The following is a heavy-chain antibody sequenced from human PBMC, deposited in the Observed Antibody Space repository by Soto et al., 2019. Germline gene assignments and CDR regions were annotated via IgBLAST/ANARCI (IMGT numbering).Heavy chain of an antibody. CDR3: AAFGYDYDSSGYSAFDI. CDR1: GGTFSSYS. D-gene: IGHD3-22*01. J-gene: IGHJ3*02. V-gene: IGHV1-69*06. CDR2: IIPIFGTA. Sequence: SVKVSCKASGGTFSSYSISWVRQAPGQGLEWMGGIIPIFGTANYAQKFQGRVTITADKSTSTAYMKLSSLRSEDTAFYYCAAFGYDYDSSGYSAFDIWGPGTMVTVSS.